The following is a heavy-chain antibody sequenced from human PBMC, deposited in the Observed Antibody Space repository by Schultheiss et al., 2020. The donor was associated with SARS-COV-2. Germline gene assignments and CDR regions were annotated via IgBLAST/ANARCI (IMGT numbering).Heavy chain of an antibody. CDR1: GFTFSSYG. Sequence: GGSLRLSCAASGFTFSSYGMHWVRQAPGKGLEWVSYISSSSSYIYYADSVKGRFTISRDNSKNTLYLQMNSLRAEDTAVYYCARAVVVADHYYYGMDVWGQGTTVTVSS. CDR2: ISSSSSYI. CDR3: ARAVVVADHYYYGMDV. D-gene: IGHD2-15*01. V-gene: IGHV3-21*05. J-gene: IGHJ6*02.